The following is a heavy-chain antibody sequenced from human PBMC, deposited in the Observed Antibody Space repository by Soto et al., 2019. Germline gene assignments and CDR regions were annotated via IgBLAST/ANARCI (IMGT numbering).Heavy chain of an antibody. Sequence: QVQLVQSGAEVKNPGASVKVSCKASGYSFTRYGIGWARQAPGQGLEWMGWINAYNGNTNYAQNLQGRLTQTTDTSTTTAYMELRSLRSDDTAIYYCAMVDVYVTPSRQDVWGQGTTVTVSS. CDR2: INAYNGNT. D-gene: IGHD3-16*01. J-gene: IGHJ6*02. V-gene: IGHV1-18*01. CDR1: GYSFTRYG. CDR3: AMVDVYVTPSRQDV.